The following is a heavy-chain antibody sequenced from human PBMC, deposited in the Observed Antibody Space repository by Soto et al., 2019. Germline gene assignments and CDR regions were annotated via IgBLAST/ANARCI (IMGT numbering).Heavy chain of an antibody. CDR3: AKDVIAARPYYYFGLDV. J-gene: IGHJ6*02. CDR1: GFTFYDYT. V-gene: IGHV3-43*01. D-gene: IGHD6-6*01. CDR2: ISWDGGST. Sequence: GGSLRLSCAASGFTFYDYTMHWVRQVPGRGLEWVSLISWDGGSTYYADSVKGRFTISRDNSKNSLYLQMNSLRTDDTALYYCAKDVIAARPYYYFGLDVWGQGTTVTVSS.